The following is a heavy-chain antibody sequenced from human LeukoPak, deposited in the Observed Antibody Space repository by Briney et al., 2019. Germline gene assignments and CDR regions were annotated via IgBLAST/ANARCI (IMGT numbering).Heavy chain of an antibody. CDR2: LNLDGSTR. CDR1: GFSFSNYW. D-gene: IGHD3/OR15-3a*01. J-gene: IGHJ4*02. Sequence: GGSLRLSCAASGFSFSNYWMLWVRQAPGKGLVWVSRLNLDGSTREYADSVKGRFTISRDNAKSTLYLQMNSLRVEDTAVYYCARDWTPDYWGQGTLVTVSP. CDR3: ARDWTPDY. V-gene: IGHV3-74*03.